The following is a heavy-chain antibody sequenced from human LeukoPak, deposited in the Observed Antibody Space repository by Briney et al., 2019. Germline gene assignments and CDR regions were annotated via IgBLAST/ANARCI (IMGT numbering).Heavy chain of an antibody. CDR1: GATVSSNSAA. CDR3: ERDPDCINSSYYFDY. J-gene: IGHJ4*02. D-gene: IGHD2-21*02. CDR2: TYYRSKWYN. Sequence: SQIRSPTCAISGATVSSNSAAWNWIRQSPSRGLEWLGRTYYRSKWYNDYAVSVKRRITINPATSKYHFSLQLNSVTPEDTAVYYCERDPDCINSSYYFDYWGQGTLVTVSS. V-gene: IGHV6-1*01.